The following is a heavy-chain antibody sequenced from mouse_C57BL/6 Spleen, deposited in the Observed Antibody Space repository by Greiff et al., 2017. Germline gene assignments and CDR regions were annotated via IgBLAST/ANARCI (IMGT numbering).Heavy chain of an antibody. Sequence: QVQLQQPGAELVMPGASVKLSCKASGYTFTSYWMHWVKQRPGQGLEWIGEIDPSDSYANYNQKFKGKSTLTVDKYSSTAYMQLRSLTSEDSAVLYCLRKGVYYYGNSIDYWSQGTTRTVSS. CDR3: LRKGVYYYGNSIDY. V-gene: IGHV1-69*01. D-gene: IGHD1-1*01. CDR1: GYTFTSYW. J-gene: IGHJ2*01. CDR2: IDPSDSYA.